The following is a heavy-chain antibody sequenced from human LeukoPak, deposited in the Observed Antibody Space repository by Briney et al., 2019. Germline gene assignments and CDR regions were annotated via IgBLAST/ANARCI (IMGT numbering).Heavy chain of an antibody. CDR2: IYYSGST. V-gene: IGHV4-59*08. CDR3: ARHEVGPTRGYYYYGMDV. Sequence: ASETLSLTCTVSGGSISGYYWSWIRRPPGKGLEWIAYIYYSGSTNYNPSLKSRVTISVDTSKNQFSLKLSSVTAADTAVYYCARHEVGPTRGYYYYGMDVWGQGTTVTVSS. D-gene: IGHD1-26*01. J-gene: IGHJ6*02. CDR1: GGSISGYY.